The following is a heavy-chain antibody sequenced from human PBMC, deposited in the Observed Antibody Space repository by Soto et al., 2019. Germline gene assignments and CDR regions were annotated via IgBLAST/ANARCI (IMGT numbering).Heavy chain of an antibody. CDR1: GYSFTSYW. CDR3: ARGPYSSGYYSSASDYYYYYGMDV. CDR2: IYPGDSDT. D-gene: IGHD3-22*01. J-gene: IGHJ6*02. V-gene: IGHV5-51*01. Sequence: PGESLKISCKGSGYSFTSYWIGWVRQMPGKGLEWMGIIYPGDSDTRYSPSFQGQVTISADKSISTAYLQWSSLKASDTATYYCARGPYSSGYYSSASDYYYYYGMDVWGQGTTVTVSS.